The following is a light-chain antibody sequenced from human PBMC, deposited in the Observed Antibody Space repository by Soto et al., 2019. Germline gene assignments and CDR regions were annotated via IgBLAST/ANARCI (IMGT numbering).Light chain of an antibody. CDR2: SDS. CDR3: QVWDSGRDHRGV. Sequence: SYELTQPPSVSVAPGKTARITCGGNNIGSKSVHWYQQKPGQAPVLVIYSDSVRPSGIPERFSGSNSGNTATLTISRVGVGDEADYYCQVWDSGRDHRGVFGTGTKVTVL. J-gene: IGLJ1*01. V-gene: IGLV3-21*04. CDR1: NIGSKS.